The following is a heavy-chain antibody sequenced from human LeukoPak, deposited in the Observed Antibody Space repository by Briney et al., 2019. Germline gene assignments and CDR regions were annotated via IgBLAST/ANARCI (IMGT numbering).Heavy chain of an antibody. J-gene: IGHJ4*02. Sequence: GGSLRLSCAASGFTFSRYWMSWVRQTPGKGLEWVANIRQDGSEKYYVDSVKGRFSISRDNAQNSLYLQMNSLRAEDTAVYYCASARHLDYWGQGTLVTVSS. CDR3: ASARHLDY. CDR1: GFTFSRYW. D-gene: IGHD1-1*01. V-gene: IGHV3-7*01. CDR2: IRQDGSEK.